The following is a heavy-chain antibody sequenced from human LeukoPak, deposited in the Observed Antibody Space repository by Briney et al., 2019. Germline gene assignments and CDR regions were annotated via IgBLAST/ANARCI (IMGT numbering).Heavy chain of an antibody. D-gene: IGHD1-26*01. CDR3: ARSWGMGAIN. Sequence: SETLSLTCTVSGYSISSGYYWGWIRQPPGKGLEWIGEINHSGSTNYNPSLKSRVTISVDTSKNQFSLKLSSVTAADTAVYYCARSWGMGAINWGQGTLVTVSS. J-gene: IGHJ4*02. V-gene: IGHV4-38-2*02. CDR1: GYSISSGYY. CDR2: INHSGST.